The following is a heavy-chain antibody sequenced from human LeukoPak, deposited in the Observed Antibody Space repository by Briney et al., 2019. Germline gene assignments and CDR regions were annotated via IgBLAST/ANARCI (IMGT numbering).Heavy chain of an antibody. CDR1: GYTFTGYY. V-gene: IGHV1-2*02. Sequence: ASVKVSCKASGYTFTGYYMHWVRQAPGQGLEWMGWINPNSGGTNYAQKFQGRVTMTRDTSTSTAYMELSRLRSDDTAVYYCARGPGYSSSRPTGYWGQGTLVTVSS. CDR3: ARGPGYSSSRPTGY. D-gene: IGHD6-13*01. CDR2: INPNSGGT. J-gene: IGHJ4*02.